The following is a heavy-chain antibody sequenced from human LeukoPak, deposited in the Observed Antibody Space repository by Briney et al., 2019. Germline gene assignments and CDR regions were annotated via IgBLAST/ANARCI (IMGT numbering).Heavy chain of an antibody. D-gene: IGHD6-13*01. V-gene: IGHV3-11*03. CDR3: ARIGYSSSCFDY. CDR2: ISPSGRHT. Sequence: GGSLRLACAASGFTFSDYYMSWIRQAPGKGLEWVSYISPSGRHTNYADSVKGRFTISRDNAKNSLYLQMNSLRAEDTAVYYCARIGYSSSCFDYWGQGTLVTVSS. J-gene: IGHJ4*02. CDR1: GFTFSDYY.